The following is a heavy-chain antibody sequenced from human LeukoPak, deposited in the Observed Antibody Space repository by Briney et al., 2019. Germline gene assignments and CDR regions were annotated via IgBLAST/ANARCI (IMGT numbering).Heavy chain of an antibody. J-gene: IGHJ4*02. CDR1: GFTFSSYS. Sequence: TGGSLRLSCAASGFTFSSYSMNWVRQAPGKGLEWVSYISSSSSTIYYADSVKGRFTISRDNAKNSLYLQMNSLRAEDTAVYYCARDNMPYGDYVVSYWGQGTLVTVSS. V-gene: IGHV3-48*01. CDR2: ISSSSSTI. CDR3: ARDNMPYGDYVVSY. D-gene: IGHD4-17*01.